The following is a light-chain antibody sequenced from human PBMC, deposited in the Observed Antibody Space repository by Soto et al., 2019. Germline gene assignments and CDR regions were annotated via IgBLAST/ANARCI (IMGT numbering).Light chain of an antibody. J-gene: IGKJ4*01. CDR2: DAS. V-gene: IGKV3-11*01. Sequence: EIVLTQSPATLSLSPVERATLSCRASQTVSSYLAWYQQKPGQAPRLLIYDASDRATGIPARFSGSGSGTDFTLTISSLEPEDSAVYYCQQGSNWPITFGGGTKVEIK. CDR1: QTVSSY. CDR3: QQGSNWPIT.